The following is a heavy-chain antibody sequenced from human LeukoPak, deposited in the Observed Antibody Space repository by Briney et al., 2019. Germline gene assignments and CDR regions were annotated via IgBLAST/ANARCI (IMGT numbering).Heavy chain of an antibody. CDR2: INPDGSGK. CDR3: ARVGVVTDDAFDI. D-gene: IGHD3-3*01. CDR1: GFSFSGYY. J-gene: IGHJ3*02. V-gene: IGHV3-7*01. Sequence: GGSLRLSCAVSGFSFSGYYMSWVHQAPGKGLEWVANINPDGSGKNYGDSVKGRFNISRDNAKNSLFLQMNSLRADDTAVFYCARVGVVTDDAFDIWGQGTLVTVSS.